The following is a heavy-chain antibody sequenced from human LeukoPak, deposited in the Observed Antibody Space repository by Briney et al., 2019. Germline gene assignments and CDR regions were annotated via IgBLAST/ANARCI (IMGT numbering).Heavy chain of an antibody. V-gene: IGHV4-59*08. CDR3: SRYSTSLGWFDP. Sequence: PSETLSLTCTVSGGSISSYYWSWIRQPPGKGLEWIGYIYYSGSTNYNPSLKSRVTISVDTSKNQFSLKLSSVTAADTAVYYCSRYSTSLGWFDPWGQGTLVTVSS. D-gene: IGHD6-6*01. CDR1: GGSISSYY. CDR2: IYYSGST. J-gene: IGHJ5*02.